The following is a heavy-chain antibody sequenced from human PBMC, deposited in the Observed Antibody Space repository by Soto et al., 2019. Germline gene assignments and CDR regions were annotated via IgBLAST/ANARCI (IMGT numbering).Heavy chain of an antibody. CDR1: GFTFSSYS. CDR2: ISSSSSYI. D-gene: IGHD5-12*01. Sequence: PGGSLRLSCAASGFTFSSYSMNWVRQAPGKGLEWVSSISSSSSYIYYADSVKGRFTISRDNAKNSLYLQMNSLRAEDTAVYYCARVREMATKEAFDYWGQGTLVTVSS. CDR3: ARVREMATKEAFDY. V-gene: IGHV3-21*01. J-gene: IGHJ4*02.